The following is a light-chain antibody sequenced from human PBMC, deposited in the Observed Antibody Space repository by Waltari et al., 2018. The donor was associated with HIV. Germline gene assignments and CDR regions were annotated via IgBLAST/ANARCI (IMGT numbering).Light chain of an antibody. J-gene: IGLJ1*01. CDR2: GNS. CDR1: SSDIGAGHD. V-gene: IGLV1-40*01. Sequence: QSVLTQPPSVSGAPGQRVTISCSWSSSDIGAGHDVHWYQQVPGTAPKLLIFGNSNRPSGVPDRFSGSKSGTSASLAITGLQAEDEADYYCQSYDSRVFGTGTKVTVL. CDR3: QSYDSRV.